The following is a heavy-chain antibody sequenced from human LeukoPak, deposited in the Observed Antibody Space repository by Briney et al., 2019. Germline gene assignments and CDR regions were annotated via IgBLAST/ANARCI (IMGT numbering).Heavy chain of an antibody. J-gene: IGHJ4*02. Sequence: GGSLRLSCAASGFTFSSYAMSWVRQAPGKGLEWVSAISGSGGSTYYADSVKGRFTISRDNSKNTLYLQMNSLRAEDTAVYYCAKVGREYYDLGVDYWGQGTLVTVSS. CDR3: AKVGREYYDLGVDY. CDR1: GFTFSSYA. CDR2: ISGSGGST. V-gene: IGHV3-23*01. D-gene: IGHD3-3*01.